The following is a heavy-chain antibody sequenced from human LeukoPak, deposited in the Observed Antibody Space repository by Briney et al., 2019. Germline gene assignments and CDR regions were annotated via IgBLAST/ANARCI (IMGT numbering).Heavy chain of an antibody. CDR1: GYSFTSFW. CDR3: ARGRYSGTYLSYFDY. Sequence: GESLKISCKGSGYSFTSFWIAWVRQMPGKGLEWMGIIYPGDSDTRYSPSFEGQVTFSADKSISTAYLQWSSLKASDTAMYYSARGRYSGTYLSYFDYWAQGTLVTVSS. D-gene: IGHD1-26*01. CDR2: IYPGDSDT. V-gene: IGHV5-51*01. J-gene: IGHJ4*02.